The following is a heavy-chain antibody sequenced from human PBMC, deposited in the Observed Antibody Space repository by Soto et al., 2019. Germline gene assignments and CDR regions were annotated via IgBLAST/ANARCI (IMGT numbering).Heavy chain of an antibody. CDR3: AREEWLTYYYYGMDV. J-gene: IGHJ6*02. CDR1: GGSISSGGYY. CDR2: IYYSGST. V-gene: IGHV4-31*03. Sequence: QVQLQESGPGLVKPSQTLSLTCTVSGGSISSGGYYWSWIRQHPGKGLEWIGYIYYSGSTYYNPSLKSRGTISVDTSKNQCSLKLSSVTAADTAVYYCAREEWLTYYYYGMDVWGQGTTVTVSS. D-gene: IGHD3-3*01.